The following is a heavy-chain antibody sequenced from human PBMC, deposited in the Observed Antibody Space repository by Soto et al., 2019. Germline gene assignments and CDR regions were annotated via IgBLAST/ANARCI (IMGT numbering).Heavy chain of an antibody. CDR3: ARVNSVFDRSSFYYYYYGMDX. V-gene: IGHV4-59*01. CDR1: GGSISSYY. J-gene: IGHJ6*02. CDR2: IYYSGST. Sequence: PSETLSLTCTVSGGSISSYYWSWIRQPPGKGLEGIVYIYYSGSTNYNTSLKSRVTISVETSKNQFSLKLSSVNAADTAVYYCARVNSVFDRSSFYYYYYGMDXWGQGTTVTVS. D-gene: IGHD6-6*01.